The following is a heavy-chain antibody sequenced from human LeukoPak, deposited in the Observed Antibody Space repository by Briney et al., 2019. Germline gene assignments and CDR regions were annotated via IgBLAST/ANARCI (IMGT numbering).Heavy chain of an antibody. Sequence: SETLSLTCAVYGGSFSGYYWSWIRQPPGKGLEWIGEINHSGSTNYNPSLKSRVTISVDTSRNQFSLKLSSVTAADTAVYYCAGPRDYYDSSGYSHWGQGTLVTVSS. CDR3: AGPRDYYDSSGYSH. CDR2: INHSGST. J-gene: IGHJ4*02. V-gene: IGHV4-34*01. D-gene: IGHD3-22*01. CDR1: GGSFSGYY.